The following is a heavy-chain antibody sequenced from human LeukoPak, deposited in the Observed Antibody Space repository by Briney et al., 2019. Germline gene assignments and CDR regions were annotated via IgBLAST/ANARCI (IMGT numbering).Heavy chain of an antibody. CDR2: ISYDGSNK. J-gene: IGHJ4*02. CDR1: GFTFSSYA. CDR3: VKAAGSWYGYFDH. Sequence: PGGSLRLSCAASGFTFSSYAMHWVRQAPGKGLEWVAVISYDGSNKYYADSVNGRFTISRDNSKNTLYLQMSSLRAEDTAVYYCVKAAGSWYGYFDHWGQGTLVTVSS. V-gene: IGHV3-30*14. D-gene: IGHD6-13*01.